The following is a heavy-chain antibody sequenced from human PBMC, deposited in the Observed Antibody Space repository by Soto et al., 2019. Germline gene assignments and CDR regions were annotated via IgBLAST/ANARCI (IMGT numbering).Heavy chain of an antibody. CDR1: GFTFSSYA. V-gene: IGHV3-30-3*01. J-gene: IGHJ4*02. D-gene: IGHD3-16*01. CDR2: ISYDGSNK. CDR3: ARDGGGDADVEYFDY. Sequence: ESGGGVVQPGRSLRLSCAASGFTFSSYAMHWVRQAPGKGLEWVAVISYDGSNKYYADSVKGRFTISRDNSKNTLYLQMNSLRAEDTAVYYCARDGGGDADVEYFDYWGQGTLVTVSS.